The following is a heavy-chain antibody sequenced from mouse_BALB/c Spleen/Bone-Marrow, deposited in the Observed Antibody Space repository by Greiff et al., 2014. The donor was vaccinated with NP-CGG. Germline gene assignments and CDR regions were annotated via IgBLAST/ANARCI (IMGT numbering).Heavy chain of an antibody. V-gene: IGHV14-3*02. CDR1: GFKFKDTH. CDR3: SRDYGGTAWFAY. J-gene: IGHJ3*01. Sequence: EVQLQQSGAELVKPGASVKLSCTASGFKFKDTHMHWVKQRPEQGLEWIGRIDPASGDTKYDPKFQGKAAITGDTSSNTAYLQLSSLTSEDTAAYYCSRDYGGTAWFAYWGQGTLVTVSA. D-gene: IGHD1-1*01. CDR2: IDPASGDT.